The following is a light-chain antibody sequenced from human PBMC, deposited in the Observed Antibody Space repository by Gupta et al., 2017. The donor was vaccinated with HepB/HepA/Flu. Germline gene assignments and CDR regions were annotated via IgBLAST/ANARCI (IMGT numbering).Light chain of an antibody. CDR2: DAA. J-gene: IGKJ4*01. Sequence: DIQMTLSPSSLSASVRDRVTITCQAIQDISNNLNWDQQKPGQAQNLMIFDAANLETGVASRFSGSGSGTDFTFTLSSLQPEDIATYDCQQYDNRPPLTFGGGTKVEIK. CDR3: QQYDNRPPLT. CDR1: QDISNN. V-gene: IGKV1-33*01.